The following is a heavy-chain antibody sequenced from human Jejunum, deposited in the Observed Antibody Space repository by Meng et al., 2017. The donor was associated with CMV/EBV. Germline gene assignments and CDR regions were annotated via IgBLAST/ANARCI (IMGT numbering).Heavy chain of an antibody. J-gene: IGHJ3*01. CDR3: AKERTDSGFDAFDV. D-gene: IGHD1-26*01. Sequence: GGIFRSDVISWVRQAPGQGLEWMGWINPKSGATDYAQKFRGRVTVTRDTSITTAYMELSSLRSDDTAVYYCAKERTDSGFDAFDVWGQGTRVTVSS. CDR1: GGIFRSDV. V-gene: IGHV1-2*02. CDR2: INPKSGAT.